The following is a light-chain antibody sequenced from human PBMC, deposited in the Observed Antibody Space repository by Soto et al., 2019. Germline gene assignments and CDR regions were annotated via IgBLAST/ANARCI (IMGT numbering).Light chain of an antibody. CDR3: TSYTTTNTVI. CDR1: SSDVGGYKY. J-gene: IGLJ2*01. V-gene: IGLV2-14*01. Sequence: QPALTQSASVSGSPGQSITISCTGTSSDVGGYKYVSWYQQHPGKAPKLMIYEVTNRPSGVSNRFSGSKSGNTASLTISGLQAEDEADYYCTSYTTTNTVIFGGGTKLTVL. CDR2: EVT.